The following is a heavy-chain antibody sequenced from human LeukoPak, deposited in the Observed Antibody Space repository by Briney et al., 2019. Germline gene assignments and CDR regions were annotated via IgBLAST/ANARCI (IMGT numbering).Heavy chain of an antibody. J-gene: IGHJ4*02. CDR3: ARGGGYGDLIPFDY. D-gene: IGHD4-17*01. V-gene: IGHV1-3*01. CDR1: GYTFTTYA. Sequence: ASVKVSCKASGYTFTTYAMHWVRQAPGQMLEWMGWINGVNANTRYSQKLQGRVTITWDTAASTAYVELSSLRSEDTAVYHCARGGGYGDLIPFDYWGQGTLGTVSS. CDR2: INGVNANT.